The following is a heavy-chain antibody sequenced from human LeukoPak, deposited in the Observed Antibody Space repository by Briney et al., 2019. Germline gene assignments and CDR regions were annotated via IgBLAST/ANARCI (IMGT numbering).Heavy chain of an antibody. J-gene: IGHJ4*02. CDR2: INEDGSEK. Sequence: GGSLRLSCAASGFTFNNFWVSWVRQAPGKGLEWVANINEDGSEKYYVDSVKGRFTISRDNAKNSLYLQMNSLRAEDTAVYYCARDDREPLNYYDSSGYSYFDYWGQGTLVTVSS. V-gene: IGHV3-7*01. D-gene: IGHD3-22*01. CDR3: ARDDREPLNYYDSSGYSYFDY. CDR1: GFTFNNFW.